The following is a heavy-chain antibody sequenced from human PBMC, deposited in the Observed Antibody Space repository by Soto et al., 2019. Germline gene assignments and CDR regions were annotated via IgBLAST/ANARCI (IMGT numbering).Heavy chain of an antibody. CDR2: IYYSGST. CDR1: GGSISSYD. Sequence: SETLSLTCTVSGGSISSYDLSWIRQPPGKGLEWIGYIYYSGSTNYNPSLKSRVTISVDTSKNQFSLKLSSVTAADTAVYYCARRYGPGFDYWGQGTLVTVSS. J-gene: IGHJ4*02. CDR3: ARRYGPGFDY. V-gene: IGHV4-59*08. D-gene: IGHD4-17*01.